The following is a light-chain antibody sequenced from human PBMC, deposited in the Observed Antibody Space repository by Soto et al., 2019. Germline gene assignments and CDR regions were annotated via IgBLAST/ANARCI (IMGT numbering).Light chain of an antibody. CDR3: KQYNSYLLT. CDR2: DAS. J-gene: IGKJ4*01. Sequence: DIQMTQSPSTLSASVGDTVTVTCRASQSVSGWLAWYQQKPGEAPKLLIYDASSLESGVPSRFSGSGSGTEFTLTISSLQPDDFATYYCKQYNSYLLTFGGGTKVDIK. CDR1: QSVSGW. V-gene: IGKV1-5*01.